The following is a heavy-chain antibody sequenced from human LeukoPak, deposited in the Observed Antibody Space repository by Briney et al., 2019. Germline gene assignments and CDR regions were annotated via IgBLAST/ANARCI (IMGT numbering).Heavy chain of an antibody. V-gene: IGHV4-39*07. CDR2: IYHSGST. J-gene: IGHJ4*02. CDR3: AREGIVGATVDY. CDR1: GVSISSSSYY. D-gene: IGHD1-26*01. Sequence: SETLSLTCTVSGVSISSSSYYWGWIRQPPGKGLEWIGSIYHSGSTYHNPSLKSRVTISVDTSKNQFSLKLSSVTAADTAVYYCAREGIVGATVDYWGQGTLVTVSS.